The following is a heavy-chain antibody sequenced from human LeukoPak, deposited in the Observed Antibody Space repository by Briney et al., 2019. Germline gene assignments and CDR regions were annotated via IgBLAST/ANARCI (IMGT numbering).Heavy chain of an antibody. CDR3: GKDHFPYSSGSVIDF. CDR2: IRYDESNK. V-gene: IGHV3-30*02. J-gene: IGHJ4*02. Sequence: PGGPLRLPCAASGFIFSNYGMHWVPQAPEKGLEWVAFIRYDESNKYYSDSVQGRFTVSRDNSKNTLYMQMNSLRTDDTAVYYCGKDHFPYSSGSVIDFWGQGTLVTVSS. D-gene: IGHD6-19*01. CDR1: GFIFSNYG.